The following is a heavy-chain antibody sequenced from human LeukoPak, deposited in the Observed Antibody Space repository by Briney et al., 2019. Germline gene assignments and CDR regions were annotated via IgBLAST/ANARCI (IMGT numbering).Heavy chain of an antibody. J-gene: IGHJ5*02. CDR2: IYTSGST. CDR3: ARDAPFGSGWYGDWFDP. Sequence: SETLSLTCTVSGGSISSHYWSWIRQPAGKGLEWIGRIYTSGSTNYNPSLKSRVTMSVDTSKNQFSLKLSSVTAADTAVYYCARDAPFGSGWYGDWFDPWGQGTLVTVSS. D-gene: IGHD6-19*01. V-gene: IGHV4-4*07. CDR1: GGSISSHY.